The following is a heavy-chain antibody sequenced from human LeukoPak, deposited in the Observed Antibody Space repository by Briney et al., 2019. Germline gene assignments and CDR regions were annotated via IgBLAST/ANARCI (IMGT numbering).Heavy chain of an antibody. CDR1: GYTFTGYY. D-gene: IGHD6-13*01. CDR3: ARDDSSIAAALFNY. J-gene: IGHJ4*02. Sequence: GASVKVSCKTSGYTFTGYYMHWVRQAPGQGLEWMGWINPNSGGTNYAQKFQGRVTMTRDTSISTAYMELSRLRSDDTAVYYCARDDSSIAAALFNYWGQGTLVTVSS. CDR2: INPNSGGT. V-gene: IGHV1-2*02.